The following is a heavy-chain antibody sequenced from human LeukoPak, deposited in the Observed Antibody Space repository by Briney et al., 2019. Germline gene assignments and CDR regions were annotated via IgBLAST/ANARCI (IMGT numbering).Heavy chain of an antibody. CDR3: AREYSYGHGAFDI. V-gene: IGHV1-2*06. CDR2: INPNSGGT. J-gene: IGHJ3*02. Sequence: GASVKVSCKASGYTFTGYYMHWVRQAPGQGLERMGRINPNSGGTNYAQKFQGRVTMTRDTSISTAYMELSRLRSDDTAVYYCAREYSYGHGAFDIWGQGTMVTVSS. CDR1: GYTFTGYY. D-gene: IGHD5-18*01.